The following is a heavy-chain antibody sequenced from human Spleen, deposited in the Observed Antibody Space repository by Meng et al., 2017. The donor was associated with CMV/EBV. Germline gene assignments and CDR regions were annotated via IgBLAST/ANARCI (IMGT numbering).Heavy chain of an antibody. CDR2: IYYSGST. J-gene: IGHJ5*02. D-gene: IGHD3-22*01. Sequence: CSYYCSWLRQPPGKGLEWIGYIYYSGSTNYNPSLKSRVTISVDTSKNQFSLKLSSVTAADTAVYYCARGGVPYYYDSSGYPNWFDPWGQGTLVTVSS. V-gene: IGHV4-61*01. CDR1: CSYY. CDR3: ARGGVPYYYDSSGYPNWFDP.